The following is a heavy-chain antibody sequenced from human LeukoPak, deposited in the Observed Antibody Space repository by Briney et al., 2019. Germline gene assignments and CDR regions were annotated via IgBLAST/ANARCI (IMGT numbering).Heavy chain of an antibody. D-gene: IGHD3-10*01. J-gene: IGHJ4*02. V-gene: IGHV3-9*01. Sequence: GGSLRLSCAASGFTFDDYAMHWVRQAPGKGLEWVSGISWNSGSMDYADSVKGRFTISRDNGNNSLYLQMNSLRAEDTALYYCAKDDNYYGSGSYYGYWGQGTLVTVSS. CDR3: AKDDNYYGSGSYYGY. CDR2: ISWNSGSM. CDR1: GFTFDDYA.